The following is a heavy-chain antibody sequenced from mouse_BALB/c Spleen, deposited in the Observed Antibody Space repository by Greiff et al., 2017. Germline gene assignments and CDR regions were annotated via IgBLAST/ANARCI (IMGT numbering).Heavy chain of an antibody. CDR3: ARGTPGTWFAY. V-gene: IGHV5-17*02. CDR2: ISSGSSTI. J-gene: IGHJ3*01. CDR1: GFTFSSFG. Sequence: EVQLVESGGGLVQPGGSRKLSCAASGFTFSSFGMHWVRQAPEKGLEWVAYISSGSSTIYYADTVKGRFTISRDNPKNTLFLQMTSLRSEDTAMYYCARGTPGTWFAYWGQGTLVTVSA. D-gene: IGHD4-1*01.